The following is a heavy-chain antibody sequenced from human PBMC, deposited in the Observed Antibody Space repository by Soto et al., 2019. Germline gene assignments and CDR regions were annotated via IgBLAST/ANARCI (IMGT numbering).Heavy chain of an antibody. CDR1: GGSISSGGYY. D-gene: IGHD3-10*01. Sequence: SSETLSLTCTVSGGSISSGGYYCSWIRQHPGKGLEWIGYIYYSGSTYYNPSLKSRVTISVDTSKNQFSLKLSSVTAADTAVYYCARGKVYGSGSYYNYEYYYYGMDVWGQGTTVTVSS. CDR2: IYYSGST. J-gene: IGHJ6*02. CDR3: ARGKVYGSGSYYNYEYYYYGMDV. V-gene: IGHV4-31*03.